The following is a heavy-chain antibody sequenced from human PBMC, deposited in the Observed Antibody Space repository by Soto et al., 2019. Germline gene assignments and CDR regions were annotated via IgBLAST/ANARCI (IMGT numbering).Heavy chain of an antibody. CDR1: GGSVRSGSYY. CDR2: IYYSGST. Sequence: SETLSLTCTVSGGSVRSGSYYWSWIRQPPGKGLEWIGYIYYSGSTNYNPSLKSRVTISVDTSKNQFSLKLSSVTAADTAVYYCARERIYYYDSSGYYPGPFDYWGQGTLVTVSS. D-gene: IGHD3-22*01. V-gene: IGHV4-61*01. CDR3: ARERIYYYDSSGYYPGPFDY. J-gene: IGHJ4*02.